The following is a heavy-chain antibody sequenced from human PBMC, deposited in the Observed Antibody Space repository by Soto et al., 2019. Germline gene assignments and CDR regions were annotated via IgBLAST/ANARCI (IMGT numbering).Heavy chain of an antibody. CDR3: ARPTYSGTYRNWCNP. CDR2: INHSGST. Sequence: SETLSLTCAVYGGSFSGYYWSWIRQPPGKGLEWIGEINHSGSTNYNPSLKSRVTISVDTSKNQFSLKLSSVTAADTAVYYCARPTYSGTYRNWCNPWGKETLCSVSS. CDR1: GGSFSGYY. J-gene: IGHJ5*02. D-gene: IGHD1-26*01. V-gene: IGHV4-34*01.